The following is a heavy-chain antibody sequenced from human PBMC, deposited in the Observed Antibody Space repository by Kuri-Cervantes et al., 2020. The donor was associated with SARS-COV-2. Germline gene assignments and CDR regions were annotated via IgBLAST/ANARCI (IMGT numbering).Heavy chain of an antibody. D-gene: IGHD4-23*01. CDR3: AISVVTRGFYFDY. Sequence: ASVKVSCKASGDSFSSYSFNWVRQAPGQGLEWMGWISAYNGNTNYAQKLQGRVTMTTDTSTSTAYMELRSLRSDDTAVYYCAISVVTRGFYFDYWGQGTLVTVSS. CDR1: GDSFSSYS. CDR2: ISAYNGNT. V-gene: IGHV1-18*01. J-gene: IGHJ4*02.